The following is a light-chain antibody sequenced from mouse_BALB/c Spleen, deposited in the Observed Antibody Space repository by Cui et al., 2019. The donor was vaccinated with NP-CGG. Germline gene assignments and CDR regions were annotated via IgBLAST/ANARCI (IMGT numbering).Light chain of an antibody. CDR2: GTN. Sequence: QAVVTQEYAHTTTPGEKVTLTCRSNTGAVTTSNYANWVQEKPDHLFTGLIGGTNNRAPVVPARFSGSLIGDKASLTITGAQTEDEAIYFCALWYSNHWVFGGGTKLTVL. J-gene: IGLJ1*01. CDR3: ALWYSNHWV. V-gene: IGLV1*01. CDR1: TGAVTTSNY.